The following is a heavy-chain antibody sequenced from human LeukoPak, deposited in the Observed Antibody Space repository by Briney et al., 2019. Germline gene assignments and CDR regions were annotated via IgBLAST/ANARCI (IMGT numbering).Heavy chain of an antibody. D-gene: IGHD5-12*01. J-gene: IGHJ3*02. Sequence: SETLSLTCTVSGDSINSYYWSWIRQPSGKGLEWLGYIYYRGSANYNPSLKSRVTISIDTSKNQFSLKLTSVTAADTAVYYCARPKWLRSSSYAFDIWGQGTMVTVSS. CDR1: GDSINSYY. V-gene: IGHV4-59*08. CDR3: ARPKWLRSSSYAFDI. CDR2: IYYRGSA.